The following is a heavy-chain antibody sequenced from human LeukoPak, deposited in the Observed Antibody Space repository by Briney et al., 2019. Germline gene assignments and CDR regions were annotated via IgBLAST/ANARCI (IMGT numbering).Heavy chain of an antibody. CDR2: IYYSGST. CDR1: GGSISSGDYY. Sequence: SQTLSLTCTVSGGSISSGDYYWSWIRQPPGKGLEWIGYIYYSGSTDYNPSLKSRVTISVDTSKKQFSLKLSSVTAAGTAVYYCARADYDYVWGSYRYYYFDYWGQGTLVTVSS. CDR3: ARADYDYVWGSYRYYYFDY. V-gene: IGHV4-30-4*01. D-gene: IGHD3-16*02. J-gene: IGHJ4*02.